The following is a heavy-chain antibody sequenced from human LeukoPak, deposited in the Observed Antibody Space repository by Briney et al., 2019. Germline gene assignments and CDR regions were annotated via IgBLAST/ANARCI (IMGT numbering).Heavy chain of an antibody. CDR1: GGTFSSYA. Sequence: GASVKVSCKASGGTFSSYAISWVRQAPGQGLEWMGGIIPIFGTANYAQKFQGRVTITTDESTSTAYMELSSLRSEDTAVYYCARDPTYSNHPGGPLDTYTWGQGTLVTVSS. D-gene: IGHD4-11*01. CDR2: IIPIFGTA. CDR3: ARDPTYSNHPGGPLDTYT. J-gene: IGHJ5*02. V-gene: IGHV1-69*05.